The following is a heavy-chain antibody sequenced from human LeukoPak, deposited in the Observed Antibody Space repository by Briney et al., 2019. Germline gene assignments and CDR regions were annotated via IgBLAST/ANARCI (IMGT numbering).Heavy chain of an antibody. CDR3: ATRANIVVVVAATEGAFDI. Sequence: PSETLSLTCTVSGYSISSGYYWGGIRQPPGKGLEWIGSIYHSGSTYYNPSLKSRVTISVDTSKNQFSLKLSSVTAADTAVSYCATRANIVVVVAATEGAFDIWGQGTMVTVSS. J-gene: IGHJ3*02. D-gene: IGHD2-15*01. V-gene: IGHV4-38-2*02. CDR2: IYHSGST. CDR1: GYSISSGYY.